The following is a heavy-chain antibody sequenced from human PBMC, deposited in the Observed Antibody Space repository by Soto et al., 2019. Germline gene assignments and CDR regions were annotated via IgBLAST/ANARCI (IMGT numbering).Heavy chain of an antibody. J-gene: IGHJ4*02. Sequence: PVGSLRLSCAASGFTFSSYAMHWVRQAPGKGLEWVAVISYDGSNKYYADSVKGRFTISRDNSKNTLYLQMNSLRAEDTAVYYCARASRYYSLTTLNDYWGQGTLVTVSS. V-gene: IGHV3-30-3*01. CDR3: ARASRYYSLTTLNDY. CDR2: ISYDGSNK. D-gene: IGHD4-4*01. CDR1: GFTFSSYA.